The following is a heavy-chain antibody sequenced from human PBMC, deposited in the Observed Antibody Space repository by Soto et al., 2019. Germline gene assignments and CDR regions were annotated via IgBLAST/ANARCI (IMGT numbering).Heavy chain of an antibody. Sequence: QVQLVESGGGVVQPGRSLRLSCAASGFTFSSYGMHWVRQAPGKGLEWVAVIWYDGSNKYYADSVKGRFTISRDNSKNTLYLQMNSLRAEDTAVYYCAREVGARRPYYYYDGMDVWGQGTTVTVSS. D-gene: IGHD1-26*01. CDR3: AREVGARRPYYYYDGMDV. CDR2: IWYDGSNK. V-gene: IGHV3-33*01. CDR1: GFTFSSYG. J-gene: IGHJ6*02.